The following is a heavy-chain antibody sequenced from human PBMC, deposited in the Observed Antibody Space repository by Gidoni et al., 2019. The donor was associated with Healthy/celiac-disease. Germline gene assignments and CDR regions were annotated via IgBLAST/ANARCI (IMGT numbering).Heavy chain of an antibody. D-gene: IGHD5-18*01. J-gene: IGHJ4*02. CDR2: ISSSSSYI. Sequence: EVQLVESGGGLVKPGGSLRLSCAAPGFTFSSYSMNWVRQAPGKGLEWVSSISSSSSYIYYADSVKGRFTISRDNAKNSLYLQMNSLRAEDTAVYYCARDLWRGYSYGLSDYWGQGTLVTVSS. CDR1: GFTFSSYS. V-gene: IGHV3-21*01. CDR3: ARDLWRGYSYGLSDY.